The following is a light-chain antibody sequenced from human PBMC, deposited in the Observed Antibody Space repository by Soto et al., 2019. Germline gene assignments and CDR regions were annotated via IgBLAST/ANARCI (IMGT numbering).Light chain of an antibody. CDR1: SSDVGGYNS. V-gene: IGLV2-14*01. J-gene: IGLJ1*01. CDR3: SSYSSSSTLYV. CDR2: EVS. Sequence: QSALTQPASVSGSPGQSITITCTGTSSDVGGYNSVSWYQQHPGKAPKLIIYEVSNRPSGVSNRFSGSKSDNTASLTISGLQAEDEADYYCSSYSSSSTLYVFGAGTKLTVL.